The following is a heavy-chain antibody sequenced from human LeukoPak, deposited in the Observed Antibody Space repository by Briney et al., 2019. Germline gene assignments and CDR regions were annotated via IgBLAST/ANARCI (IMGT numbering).Heavy chain of an antibody. CDR3: ARELREHGVFDI. CDR2: IYSDGST. V-gene: IGHV3-53*01. Sequence: GGSLRLSCAASGFTVSSNYMSWVRQAPGKGLEWVSIIYSDGSTYYAASVKGRFSISRDSPKNTVHLQMNSLRAEDTAVYYCARELREHGVFDIWGQGTMVTVSS. D-gene: IGHD1-26*01. CDR1: GFTVSSNY. J-gene: IGHJ3*02.